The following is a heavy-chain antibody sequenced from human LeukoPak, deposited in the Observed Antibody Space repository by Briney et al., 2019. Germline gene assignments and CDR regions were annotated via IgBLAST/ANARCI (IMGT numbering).Heavy chain of an antibody. Sequence: SETLYLTCNVSGGSISSYYWSWIRQPPGKGLEWIGYIYYSGSTTYNPSLKSRVTISAGTSNNRSSLKLSSVTAADTAVYYCARVSGGYKNNNWFDPWGQRTLVTVSS. CDR2: IYYSGST. D-gene: IGHD3-22*01. CDR3: ARVSGGYKNNNWFDP. J-gene: IGHJ5*02. V-gene: IGHV4-59*12. CDR1: GGSISSYY.